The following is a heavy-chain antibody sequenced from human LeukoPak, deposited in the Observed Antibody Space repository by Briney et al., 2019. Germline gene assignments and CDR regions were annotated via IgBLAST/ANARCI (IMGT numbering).Heavy chain of an antibody. CDR3: AKWKYSNSGIDDY. Sequence: GGSLRLSCIASGFTFHDYTIHWVRQAPGKGLEWVSLISWNGANTYYADSVKGRFTISRDNSKNMLYLQMNSLRAEDTAVYYCAKWKYSNSGIDDYWGQGTLVTVSS. V-gene: IGHV3-43*01. CDR2: ISWNGANT. J-gene: IGHJ4*02. CDR1: GFTFHDYT. D-gene: IGHD6-6*01.